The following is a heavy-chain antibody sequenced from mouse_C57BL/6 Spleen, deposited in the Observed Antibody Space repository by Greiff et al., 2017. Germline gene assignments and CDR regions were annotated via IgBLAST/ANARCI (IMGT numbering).Heavy chain of an antibody. D-gene: IGHD1-2*01. CDR3: AREDGRHYFDY. CDR1: GYAFSSYW. Sequence: VKLQESGAELVKPGASVKISCKASGYAFSSYWMNWVKQRPGKGLEWIGQIYPGDGDTNYNGKFKGKATLTADKSSSTAYMQLSSLTSEDSAVYFCAREDGRHYFDYWGQGTTLTVSS. J-gene: IGHJ2*01. CDR2: IYPGDGDT. V-gene: IGHV1-80*01.